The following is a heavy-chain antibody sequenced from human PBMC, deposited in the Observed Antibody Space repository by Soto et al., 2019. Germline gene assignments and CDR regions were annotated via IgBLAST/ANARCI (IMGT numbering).Heavy chain of an antibody. V-gene: IGHV4-39*01. CDR1: GGSVSSSDYY. D-gene: IGHD3-3*01. J-gene: IGHJ4*02. Sequence: QLQLQESGPGLVKPSETLSLTCTVSGGSVSSSDYYWGWIRQPPGKGLEWIGNIYYSGNTYYNPSLKSRVTISVDTSKNQFSLKLNSVTAADTAVYYCARNGYYRNKTYPPSRFWGQGTLVTVSS. CDR2: IYYSGNT. CDR3: ARNGYYRNKTYPPSRF.